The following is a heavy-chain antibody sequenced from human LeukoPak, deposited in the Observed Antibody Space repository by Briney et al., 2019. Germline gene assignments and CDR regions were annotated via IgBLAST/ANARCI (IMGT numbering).Heavy chain of an antibody. D-gene: IGHD6-13*01. CDR3: ARGVASSSWYNYYYYYMDV. CDR2: MNPNSGNT. V-gene: IGHV1-8*01. J-gene: IGHJ6*03. CDR1: GYTFTSYD. Sequence: ASAKVSCKASGYTFTSYDINWVRQATGQGLEWMGWMNPNSGNTCYAQKFQGRVTMTRNTSISTAYMELSSLRSEDTAVYYCARGVASSSWYNYYYYYMDVWGKGTTVTVSS.